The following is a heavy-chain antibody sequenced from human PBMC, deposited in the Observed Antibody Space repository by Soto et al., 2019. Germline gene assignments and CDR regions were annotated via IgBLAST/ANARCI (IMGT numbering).Heavy chain of an antibody. Sequence: PSETLSLTCTVSGGSVSSGNYYWSWIRQPPGKALEWIGYVYYTGSTNYNPSLKSRVTISVDTSRNHFSLKLSSVTAADTAVYYCARDTENTELRAFDMWGQGTLVTVSS. D-gene: IGHD1-26*01. CDR3: ARDTENTELRAFDM. J-gene: IGHJ3*02. CDR1: GGSVSSGNYY. V-gene: IGHV4-61*03. CDR2: VYYTGST.